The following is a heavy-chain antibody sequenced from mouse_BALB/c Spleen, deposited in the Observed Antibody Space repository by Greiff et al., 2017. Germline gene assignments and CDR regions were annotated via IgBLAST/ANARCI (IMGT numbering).Heavy chain of an antibody. D-gene: IGHD2-2*01. CDR2: IRNKANGYTT. Sequence: EVLLVESGGGLVRPGGSLRLSCATSGFTFTDYCMSWVRQPPGKALEWLGFIRNKANGYTTEYSASVKGRFTISRDNSQSILYLQMSTLRAEDSATYYCARYGYDRYAMDYWGQGTSVTVSA. CDR3: ARYGYDRYAMDY. CDR1: GFTFTDYC. J-gene: IGHJ4*01. V-gene: IGHV7-3*02.